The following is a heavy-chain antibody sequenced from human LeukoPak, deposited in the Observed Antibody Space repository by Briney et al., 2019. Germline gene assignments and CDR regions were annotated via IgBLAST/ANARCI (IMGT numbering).Heavy chain of an antibody. CDR1: GGSISSGGYS. CDR2: IYHSGST. CDR3: ARRLHNNWFDP. J-gene: IGHJ5*02. V-gene: IGHV4-30-2*01. Sequence: PSQTLSLTCAVSGGSISSGGYSWSWIRQPPGKGLEWIGYIYHSGSTYYNPSLESRVTISVDRSKNQFSLKLSSVTAADTAVYYYARRLHNNWFDPWGQGTLVTVSS. D-gene: IGHD4-11*01.